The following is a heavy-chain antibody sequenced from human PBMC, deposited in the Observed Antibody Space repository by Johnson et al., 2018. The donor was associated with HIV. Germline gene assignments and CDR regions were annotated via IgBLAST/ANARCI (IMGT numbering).Heavy chain of an antibody. CDR2: ISYDGSKK. D-gene: IGHD3-22*01. CDR1: GFTVSSNY. J-gene: IGHJ3*02. Sequence: QVQLVESGGGVVRPGRSLRLSCAASGFTVSSNYMSWVRQAPGKGLDWVAVISYDGSKKYYADSVQGRFTISRDNSKNTLHLQMNSLRAEDTAVYYCAKGTHYSDSSGYWSNDAFDIWGQGTRVTVSS. V-gene: IGHV3-30*18. CDR3: AKGTHYSDSSGYWSNDAFDI.